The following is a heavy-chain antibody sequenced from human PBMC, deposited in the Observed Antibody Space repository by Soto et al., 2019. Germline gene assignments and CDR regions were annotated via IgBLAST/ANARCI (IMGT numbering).Heavy chain of an antibody. CDR2: IRAYNGNT. Sequence: ASVKVSCKASGYTFTSYGISWVRQAPGQGLEWMGWIRAYNGNTNYAQKLQGRVTMTTDTSTSTAYMELRSLRSDDTAVYYCARGPFRTITGTTAGGYYYGMDVWGQGTTVTSP. D-gene: IGHD1-7*01. V-gene: IGHV1-18*01. CDR1: GYTFTSYG. J-gene: IGHJ6*02. CDR3: ARGPFRTITGTTAGGYYYGMDV.